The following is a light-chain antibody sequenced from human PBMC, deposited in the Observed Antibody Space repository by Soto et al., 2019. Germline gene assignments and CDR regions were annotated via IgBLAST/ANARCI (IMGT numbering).Light chain of an antibody. CDR1: NSNIGENT. Sequence: QAVVTQPPSASGTPGQRVTISCSGSNSNIGENTVTWYQQVPGTAPQILLYSDDQRPSAVPDRFSGSKAGTSASLAISGLQSEDEADYYCAVWDDSLNGGVFGGGTKLTVL. CDR3: AVWDDSLNGGV. J-gene: IGLJ3*02. V-gene: IGLV1-44*01. CDR2: SDD.